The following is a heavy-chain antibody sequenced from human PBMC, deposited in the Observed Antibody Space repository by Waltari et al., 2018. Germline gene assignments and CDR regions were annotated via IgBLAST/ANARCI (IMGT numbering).Heavy chain of an antibody. J-gene: IGHJ4*02. V-gene: IGHV4-4*02. CDR2: IYHSGST. CDR3: ARVRYYGSGRNLHLDY. D-gene: IGHD3-10*01. Sequence: QVQLQESGPGLVKPSGTLSLTCAVSGGPISSSNWWSWVRQPPGEGLEWIGEIYHSGSTKYHPSLKSRVTISVDKSKNQFSLKLSSVTAADTAVYYCARVRYYGSGRNLHLDYWGQGTLVTVSS. CDR1: GGPISSSNW.